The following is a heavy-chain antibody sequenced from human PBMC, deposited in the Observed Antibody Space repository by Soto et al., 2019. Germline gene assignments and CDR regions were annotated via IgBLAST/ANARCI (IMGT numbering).Heavy chain of an antibody. V-gene: IGHV3-30*04. CDR1: GFTFSSYA. J-gene: IGHJ6*03. CDR3: ARDALGTTFYYYYYMDV. D-gene: IGHD7-27*01. CDR2: ISYDGSNN. Sequence: GGSLRLSCAASGFTFSSYAMHWVRQAPGKGLEWVAVISYDGSNNYYADSVKGRFTISRDNSKSTLYLQMNSLRAEDTAVYYCARDALGTTFYYYYYMDVWGKGTTVTVSS.